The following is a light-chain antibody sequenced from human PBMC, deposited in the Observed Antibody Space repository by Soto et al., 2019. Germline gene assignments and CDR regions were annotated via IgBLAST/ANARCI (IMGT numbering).Light chain of an antibody. V-gene: IGLV2-14*03. CDR1: NSDIGSFDY. J-gene: IGLJ3*02. CDR2: DVT. Sequence: QSALTQPASVSGSPGQSITISCTGTNSDIGSFDYVSWFQHYPGKAPKLVIFDVTTRPSDISPHFSGSKSGNTASLTISGLQTEDEADYYCSSYSEGATLLVFGVGTQLTVL. CDR3: SSYSEGATLLV.